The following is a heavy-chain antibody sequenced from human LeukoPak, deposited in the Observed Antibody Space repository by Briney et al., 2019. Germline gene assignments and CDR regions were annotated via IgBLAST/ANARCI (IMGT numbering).Heavy chain of an antibody. Sequence: ASVKVSCKASGYTFTGYYMHWVRQAPGQGLEWMGWIDPNSGGTNYAQKFQGRVTMTRDTSISTAYMELSRLRSDDTAVYYCAREGYYDFWSGRGNWFDPWGQGTLVTVSS. V-gene: IGHV1-2*02. CDR3: AREGYYDFWSGRGNWFDP. CDR1: GYTFTGYY. CDR2: IDPNSGGT. J-gene: IGHJ5*02. D-gene: IGHD3-3*01.